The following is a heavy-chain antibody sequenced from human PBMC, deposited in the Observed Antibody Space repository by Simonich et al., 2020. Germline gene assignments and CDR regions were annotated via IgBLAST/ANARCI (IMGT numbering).Heavy chain of an antibody. D-gene: IGHD1-1*01. J-gene: IGHJ3*02. V-gene: IGHV4-34*01. CDR1: GGSFSGYY. CDR2: INHSGVT. CDR3: ARGKGWKNAFDI. Sequence: QVHLQHWGAGLLKPSETLSLTCAVYGGSFSGYYWSRSRQPPGQRLEWIGEINHSGVTHYNPSLKSRVTISVDTSKNQFSLKLSSVTAADTAVYYCARGKGWKNAFDIWGQGTMVTVSS.